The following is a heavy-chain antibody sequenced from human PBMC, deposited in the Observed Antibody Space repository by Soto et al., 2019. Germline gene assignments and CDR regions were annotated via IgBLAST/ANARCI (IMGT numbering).Heavy chain of an antibody. V-gene: IGHV3-30*03. Sequence: QVQLVESGGGVVQPGKSLRLSCAASGFIFSAYVMHWVRQAPGKGLEWVAMISHDEDYIYYAASVKGRFTISRDNSKNTLYLQMPNLKTEHTAMYYCARETERLKFADIDYWGQGTLVTVSS. J-gene: IGHJ4*02. CDR1: GFIFSAYV. D-gene: IGHD2-21*01. CDR3: ARETERLKFADIDY. CDR2: ISHDEDYI.